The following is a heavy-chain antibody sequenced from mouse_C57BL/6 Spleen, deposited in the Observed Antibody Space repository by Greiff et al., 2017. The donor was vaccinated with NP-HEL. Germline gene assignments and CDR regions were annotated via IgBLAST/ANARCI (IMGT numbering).Heavy chain of an antibody. CDR1: GYTFTGYW. CDR2: ILPGSGST. Sequence: QVQLQQSGAELMKPGASVKLSCKATGYTFTGYWIEWVKQRPGHGLEWIGEILPGSGSTNYNEKFKGKATFTADTSSNTAYMQLSSLTTEDSAIYYCARRFKDGRVPPWYFDVWGTGTTVTVSS. J-gene: IGHJ1*03. CDR3: ARRFKDGRVPPWYFDV. D-gene: IGHD1-1*01. V-gene: IGHV1-9*01.